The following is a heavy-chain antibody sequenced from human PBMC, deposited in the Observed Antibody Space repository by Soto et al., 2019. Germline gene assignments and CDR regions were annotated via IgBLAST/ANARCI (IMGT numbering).Heavy chain of an antibody. J-gene: IGHJ4*02. CDR1: GFTFSSYG. CDR3: AREKHPHYDILTGSDY. CDR2: IWYDGSNK. Sequence: GGSLRLSCAASGFTFSSYGMHWVRQAPGKGLEWVAVIWYDGSNKYYADSVKGRFTISRDNSKNTLYLQMNSLRAEDTAVYYCAREKHPHYDILTGSDYWGQGTLVTVSS. D-gene: IGHD3-9*01. V-gene: IGHV3-33*01.